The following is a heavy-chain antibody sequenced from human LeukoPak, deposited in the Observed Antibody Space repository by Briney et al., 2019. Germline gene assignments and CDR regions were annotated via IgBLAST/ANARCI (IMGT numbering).Heavy chain of an antibody. CDR1: GFTFSSHV. CDR3: TEGGKAGIAVAGWDY. Sequence: GGSLRLSCAASGFTFSSHVMSWVRQAPGKGLEWVSAITRSGGSTYYADSVKGRFTISRDNSKNTLFLQLNSLRAEDTPVYYCTEGGKAGIAVAGWDYWGQGTLVTVSS. V-gene: IGHV3-23*01. CDR2: ITRSGGST. D-gene: IGHD6-19*01. J-gene: IGHJ4*02.